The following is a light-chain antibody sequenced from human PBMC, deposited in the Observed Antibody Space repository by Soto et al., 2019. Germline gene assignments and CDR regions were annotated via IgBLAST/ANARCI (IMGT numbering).Light chain of an antibody. V-gene: IGKV3-15*01. Sequence: EIVMTQSPATLIVSPGERATLSCRASQSVSSKLAWYQQKPGQPPRLLIYGASTRATGIPARFSGSGSGTEFTLTISSLQSEDFVVYYCQQYDDWYTFGQGTKVEIK. J-gene: IGKJ2*01. CDR1: QSVSSK. CDR3: QQYDDWYT. CDR2: GAS.